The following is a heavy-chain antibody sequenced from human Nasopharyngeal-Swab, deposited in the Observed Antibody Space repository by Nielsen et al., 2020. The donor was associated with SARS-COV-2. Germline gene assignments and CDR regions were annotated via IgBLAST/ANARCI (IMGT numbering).Heavy chain of an antibody. CDR3: ARGDIVVVVAAGHDAFDI. Sequence: LSLTCAASGFTFSSYSMNWVRQAPGKGLEWVSSISSSSSYIYYADSVKGRFTISRDNAKNSLYLQMNSLRAEDTAVYYCARGDIVVVVAAGHDAFDIWGQGTMVTVSS. J-gene: IGHJ3*02. V-gene: IGHV3-21*01. CDR1: GFTFSSYS. D-gene: IGHD2-15*01. CDR2: ISSSSSYI.